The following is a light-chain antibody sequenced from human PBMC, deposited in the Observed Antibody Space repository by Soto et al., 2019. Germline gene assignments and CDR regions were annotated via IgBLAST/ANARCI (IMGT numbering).Light chain of an antibody. Sequence: QSVLTQPPSVSGAPGQTVTISCTGGSSNIGAGYDVHWYQQLPGTAPKLLIYGNSNRPSGVSDRFSASKSGTSASLAITGLRAEDEADYHCQSYDRSLSGLYVFGTGTKLTVL. CDR2: GNS. V-gene: IGLV1-40*01. J-gene: IGLJ1*01. CDR1: SSNIGAGYD. CDR3: QSYDRSLSGLYV.